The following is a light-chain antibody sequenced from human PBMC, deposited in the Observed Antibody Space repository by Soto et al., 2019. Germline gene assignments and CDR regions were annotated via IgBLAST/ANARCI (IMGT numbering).Light chain of an antibody. CDR2: EVS. CDR1: SSDVGGYNY. J-gene: IGLJ1*01. V-gene: IGLV2-8*01. Sequence: QSVLAQPPSASGSPGQSVTISCTGTSSDVGGYNYVSWYQQHPGKAPKLMIYEVSKRPSGVPDRLSGSKSGNTASLTVSGLQAEDEADYYCSSYAGSNNLRVFGTGTKVT. CDR3: SSYAGSNNLRV.